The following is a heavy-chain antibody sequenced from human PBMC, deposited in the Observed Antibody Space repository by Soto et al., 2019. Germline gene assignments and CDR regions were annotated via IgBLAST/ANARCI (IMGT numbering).Heavy chain of an antibody. J-gene: IGHJ6*02. CDR2: IYYSGST. D-gene: IGHD5-18*01. CDR3: ARGDTAMVSYQYYYYGMDV. V-gene: IGHV4-39*01. Sequence: SETLSLTCTVSGGSISSSSYYWGWIRQPPGKGLEWIGSIYYSGSTYYNPSLKSRVTISVDTSKNQFSLKLSSVTAADTAVYYCARGDTAMVSYQYYYYGMDVWGQGTTVTVSS. CDR1: GGSISSSSYY.